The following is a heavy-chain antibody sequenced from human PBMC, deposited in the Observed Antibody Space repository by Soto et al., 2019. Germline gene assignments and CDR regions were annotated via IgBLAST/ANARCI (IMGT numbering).Heavy chain of an antibody. CDR3: AKKYSSGYYYHDY. D-gene: IGHD3-22*01. CDR2: INHSGST. J-gene: IGHJ4*02. V-gene: IGHV4-34*01. CDR1: GGSFSDYS. Sequence: SETLSLTCAVYGGSFSDYSWTWIRQPPGKGLEWIGEINHSGSTNYNPSLKSRVTMSVDTSKNQFSLKLSSVTAADTAVYYCAKKYSSGYYYHDYWGQGTLVTVS.